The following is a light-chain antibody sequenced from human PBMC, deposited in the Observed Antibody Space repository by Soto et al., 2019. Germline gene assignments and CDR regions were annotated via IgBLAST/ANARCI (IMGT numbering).Light chain of an antibody. J-gene: IGLJ2*01. CDR2: NND. CDR3: QSYDSSLSGSGV. V-gene: IGLV1-40*01. Sequence: QSVLTQPPSVSGVPGQWVTISCTGSSSNIGAGYDVHWYQQLPGAAPKLLISNNDNRPSGVPDRFSGSKSGTSASLAITGFQPEDEADYYCQSYDSSLSGSGVFGGGTKLTVL. CDR1: SSNIGAGYD.